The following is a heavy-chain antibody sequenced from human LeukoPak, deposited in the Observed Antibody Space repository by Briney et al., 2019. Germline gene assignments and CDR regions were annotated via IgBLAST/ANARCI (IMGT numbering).Heavy chain of an antibody. CDR2: ISWNSGSI. Sequence: PGGSLRLSCAASGFTFVDYAMHWVRQAPGKGLEWVSGISWNSGSIGYADSVKGGFTISRDNAKKSLYLQMNSLRAEDTALYYCAKDMGQQQLGGLDNWGEGPLVTVSS. CDR3: AKDMGQQQLGGLDN. J-gene: IGHJ4*02. CDR1: GFTFVDYA. V-gene: IGHV3-9*01. D-gene: IGHD6-13*01.